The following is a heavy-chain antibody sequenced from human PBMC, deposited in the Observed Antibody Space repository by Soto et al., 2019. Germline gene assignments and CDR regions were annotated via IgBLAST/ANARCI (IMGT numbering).Heavy chain of an antibody. J-gene: IGHJ5*02. CDR3: ARDRGEYYDPPRGFDP. Sequence: QVQLQESGPGLVKPSQTLSLTCTVSGGSISSGGYYWSWIRQHPGKGLEWIGYIYYSGSTYYSPSLKRRVTISVDTSKNQFSLKLSSVTAADTAVYYCARDRGEYYDPPRGFDPWGQGNLVTVAS. V-gene: IGHV4-31*03. D-gene: IGHD3-22*01. CDR2: IYYSGST. CDR1: GGSISSGGYY.